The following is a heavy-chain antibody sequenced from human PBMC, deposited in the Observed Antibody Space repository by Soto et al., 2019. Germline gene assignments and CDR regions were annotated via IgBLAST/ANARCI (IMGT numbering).Heavy chain of an antibody. J-gene: IGHJ4*02. D-gene: IGHD2-15*01. Sequence: EVQLVESGGGLVKPGGSLRLSCAASGFTFSSYSMNWVRQAPGKGLEWVSSISSIGGSTYYADSLKGRFTISRDNAKNSLYLQMNSLRVEDTAVYYCAREGDIGRWATHWGQGTLVTVSS. CDR2: ISSIGGST. V-gene: IGHV3-21*01. CDR3: AREGDIGRWATH. CDR1: GFTFSSYS.